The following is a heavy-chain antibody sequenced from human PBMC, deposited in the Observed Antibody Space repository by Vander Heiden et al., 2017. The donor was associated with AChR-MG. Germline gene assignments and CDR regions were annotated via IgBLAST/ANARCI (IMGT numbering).Heavy chain of an antibody. CDR3: AREYSSSSGRVFDY. V-gene: IGHV1-2*02. CDR2: INPNSGGT. J-gene: IGHJ4*02. D-gene: IGHD6-6*01. CDR1: GYSFTGYY. Sequence: QVQLVQSGAELKKPGDSVKVSCEASGYSFTGYYMHWVRQAPGQGLEWMGWINPNSGGTTYAQKFQGRVTMTRDTSISTAYMELSSLRSDDTAVYYCAREYSSSSGRVFDYWGQGTLVTVSS.